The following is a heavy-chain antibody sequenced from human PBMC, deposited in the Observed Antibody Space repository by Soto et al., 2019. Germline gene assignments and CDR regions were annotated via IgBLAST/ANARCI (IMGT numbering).Heavy chain of an antibody. D-gene: IGHD3-3*01. Sequence: ASVKVSCKASGYSFTDYYIHWVRQAPGQGLEWMGWINSYSGGTNYAQKFQGWVTMTRNTSISTAYMELSRLRSDDTAVYYCARVRYNDIASCYYSGNDDWGQGTAVTVSS. V-gene: IGHV1-2*04. J-gene: IGHJ1*01. CDR3: ARVRYNDIASCYYSGNDD. CDR2: INSYSGGT. CDR1: GYSFTDYY.